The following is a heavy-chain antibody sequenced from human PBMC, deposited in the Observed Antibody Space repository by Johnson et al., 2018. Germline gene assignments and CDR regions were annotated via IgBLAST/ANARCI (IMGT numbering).Heavy chain of an antibody. Sequence: QVQLVESGGGVVQPGKSLRLSCAASGFIFSSYGMHWVRQAPGKGLEWVAAISYHRSDTQYADSVRGRFIISRDNSQTALSLQMNSLRGDDTAGYYCARDITAHFSDYYALDVWGQGTTVTV. V-gene: IGHV3-30*03. D-gene: IGHD2/OR15-2a*01. CDR1: GFIFSSYG. CDR2: ISYHRSDT. J-gene: IGHJ6*02. CDR3: ARDITAHFSDYYALDV.